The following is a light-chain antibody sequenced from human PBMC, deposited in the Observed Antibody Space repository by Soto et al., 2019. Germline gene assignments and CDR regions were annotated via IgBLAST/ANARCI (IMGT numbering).Light chain of an antibody. CDR2: DVS. J-gene: IGLJ1*01. CDR1: SSDVSGYNS. V-gene: IGLV2-11*01. Sequence: QSALTQPRSVSGSPGQSVTISCTGTSSDVSGYNSVSWYQQHPDKAPKFMIYDVSKRPSGVPDRFSGSKSGNTASLTISGLQAEDEADYYCCSYAGSDTHYVFGTGTKLTVL. CDR3: CSYAGSDTHYV.